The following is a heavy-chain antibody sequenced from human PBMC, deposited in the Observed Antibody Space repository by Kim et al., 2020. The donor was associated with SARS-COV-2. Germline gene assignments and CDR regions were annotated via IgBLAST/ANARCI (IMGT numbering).Heavy chain of an antibody. D-gene: IGHD2-15*01. J-gene: IGHJ4*02. CDR3: ARGIGPRGSDYFDY. V-gene: IGHV4-31*02. Sequence: NPALRSRVNISVDTSKNQFSLKLGSVAAADTAVYYGARGIGPRGSDYFDYWGQGTLVTVSS.